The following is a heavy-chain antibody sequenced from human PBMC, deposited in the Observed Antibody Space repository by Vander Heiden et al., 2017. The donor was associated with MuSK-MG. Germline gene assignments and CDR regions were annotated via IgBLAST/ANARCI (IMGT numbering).Heavy chain of an antibody. J-gene: IGHJ3*02. CDR2: IYYSGST. D-gene: IGHD2-2*01. Sequence: QLQLQESGPGLVKPSETLSPTCTVSGGSISSRSYYWGWIRQPPGKGLEWIGSIYYSGSTYYNPSLKSRVTISVDTSKNQFSLKLSSVTAADTAVYYCANCSSTSCYAGAFDIWGQGTMVTVSS. V-gene: IGHV4-39*01. CDR3: ANCSSTSCYAGAFDI. CDR1: GGSISSRSYY.